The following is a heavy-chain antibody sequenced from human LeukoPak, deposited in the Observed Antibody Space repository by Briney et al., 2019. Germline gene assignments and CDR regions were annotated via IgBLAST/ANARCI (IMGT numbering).Heavy chain of an antibody. CDR2: INWNSGSI. J-gene: IGHJ4*02. CDR1: GFNFDDYA. CDR3: ARSYGSGTYYNPFDY. Sequence: PGRCLRLSCAASGFNFDDYAMHSVRQAPGKGLEWVSGINWNSGSIGYADSVKGRFTISRDNAKNSLFLQMNSLRAEDMALYYCARSYGSGTYYNPFDYWGQGTLVTVSS. D-gene: IGHD3-10*01. V-gene: IGHV3-9*03.